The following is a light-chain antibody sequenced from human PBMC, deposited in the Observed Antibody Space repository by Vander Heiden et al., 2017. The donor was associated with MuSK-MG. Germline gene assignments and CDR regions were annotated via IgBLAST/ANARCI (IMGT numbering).Light chain of an antibody. CDR2: GGT. V-gene: IGKV3-15*01. CDR3: QQYNNWPPLT. CDR1: QSVSSN. J-gene: IGKJ4*01. Sequence: EIVMTQFPATLSSSPGERATLPCRARQSVSSNLAWYQQKPGQAPRLVIYGGTTRASGIAARFSGSGSGREFTLTISSLQSEDFAVYYCQQYNNWPPLTFGGGTKVEIK.